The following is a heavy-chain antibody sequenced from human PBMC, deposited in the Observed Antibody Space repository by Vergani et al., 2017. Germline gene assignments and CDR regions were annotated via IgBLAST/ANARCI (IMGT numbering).Heavy chain of an antibody. CDR3: ARGMITFGGVIPRVGMDV. V-gene: IGHV3-30*01. D-gene: IGHD3-16*02. J-gene: IGHJ6*02. CDR1: GFTFSSYA. CDR2: ISYDGSNK. Sequence: QVQLVESGGGVVQPGRSLRLSCAASGFTFSSYAMHWVRQAPGKGLEWVAVISYDGSNKYYADSVKGRFTISRDNSKNTLYLQMNSLRAEDTAVYYCARGMITFGGVIPRVGMDVWGQGTTVTVSS.